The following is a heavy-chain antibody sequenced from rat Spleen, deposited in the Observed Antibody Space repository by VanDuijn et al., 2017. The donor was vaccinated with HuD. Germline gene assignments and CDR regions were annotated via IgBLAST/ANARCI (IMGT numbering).Heavy chain of an antibody. V-gene: IGHV3-3*01. CDR3: ARGGFFRY. J-gene: IGHJ2*01. Sequence: MQLQESGPGLVKPSQSLSLTCSVTSYSITSYSRWNWIRSFPGNKLEWMGYINSAGSTNYNPSLKSRISFTRDASKNQFFLQMNSLRSEDTATYYCARGGFFRYWGQGVMVTVSS. CDR1: SYSITSYSR. D-gene: IGHD1-6*01. CDR2: INSAGST.